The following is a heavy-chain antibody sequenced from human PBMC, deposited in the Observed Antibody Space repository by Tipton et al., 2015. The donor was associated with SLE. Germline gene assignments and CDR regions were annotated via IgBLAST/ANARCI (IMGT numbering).Heavy chain of an antibody. D-gene: IGHD3-10*01. CDR2: INHSGST. CDR1: GWSFSGYY. CDR3: TIPPGLGVDV. J-gene: IGHJ6*02. Sequence: TLSLNCAVYGWSFSGYYWSWIRQPPGKGLEWIGEINHSGSTNYNPSLKSRVTISVDTSKNQFSLKLNSVTAADTAVYYCTIPPGLGVDVWGQGTTVTVSS. V-gene: IGHV4-34*01.